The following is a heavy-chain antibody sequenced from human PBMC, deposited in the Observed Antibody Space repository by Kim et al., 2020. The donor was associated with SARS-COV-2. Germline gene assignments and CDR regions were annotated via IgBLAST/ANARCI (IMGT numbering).Heavy chain of an antibody. Sequence: SVKVSCKASGGDFSNYAISWVRQAPGQGLEWMGGIIPIVGTPNYAQKFQGRVTITADESTSTVYMDLRNLRFDDTATYYCAKRTTGRRRANNFGVDVWGQGTTVTVSS. D-gene: IGHD4-17*01. CDR2: IIPIVGTP. CDR3: AKRTTGRRRANNFGVDV. V-gene: IGHV1-69*13. CDR1: GGDFSNYA. J-gene: IGHJ6*02.